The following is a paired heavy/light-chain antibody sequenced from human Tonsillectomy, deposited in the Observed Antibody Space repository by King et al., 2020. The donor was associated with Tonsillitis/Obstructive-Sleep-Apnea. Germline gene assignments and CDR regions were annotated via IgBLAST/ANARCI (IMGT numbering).Heavy chain of an antibody. CDR2: ISGSGGGT. V-gene: IGHV3-23*01. D-gene: IGHD6-19*01. J-gene: IGHJ6*02. CDR3: AKGKDNSGWYYYGMDV. CDR1: GFTFSSYA. Sequence: EVQLLESGGGLVQPGGSLRLSCAASGFTFSSYAMNWVRQAPGKGLEWVSAISGSGGGTYSANSVRGRFTISRDNSKNTLHLQMNRLTVEDTAVYYCAKGKDNSGWYYYGMDVWGQGTTVTVSS.
Light chain of an antibody. V-gene: IGKV1-39*01. CDR3: QESYIGGS. J-gene: IGKJ1*01. Sequence: DIQMTQSPSSLSASVGDRVTITCRASQTISSYLNWYQQRPGKAPNLLIYAASSLQSGVPSRFSGSGSGTDFTLTISSLQPEDFATYFCQESYIGGSFGQGTKVEIK. CDR2: AAS. CDR1: QTISSY.